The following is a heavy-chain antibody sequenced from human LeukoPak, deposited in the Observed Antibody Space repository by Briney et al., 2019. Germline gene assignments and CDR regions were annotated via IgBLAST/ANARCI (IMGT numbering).Heavy chain of an antibody. CDR2: ISSSSTYK. J-gene: IGHJ6*03. D-gene: IGHD3-10*01. CDR3: ASLSMPQGSPMDV. Sequence: PRGSLRLSPAASRVSFSKYTMYTVRQTPRERLEWVSSISSSSTYKYYADSVKGRFTISRDNANNSMYLQMNSLRAEDTAVYYCASLSMPQGSPMDVWGKGTTVIVSS. V-gene: IGHV3-21*06. CDR1: RVSFSKYT.